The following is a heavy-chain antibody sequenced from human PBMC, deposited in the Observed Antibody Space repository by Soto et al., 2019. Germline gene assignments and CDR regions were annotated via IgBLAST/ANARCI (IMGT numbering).Heavy chain of an antibody. D-gene: IGHD2-2*02. Sequence: QVQLQESGPGLVKPSQTLSLTCTVSGGSISSGDYYWSWIRQPPGKGLEWIGYIYYSGSTYYNPSPKXPXTXXVDTSKNQFSLKLSSVTAADTAVYYCARGNTPVDYWGQGTLVTVSS. J-gene: IGHJ4*02. V-gene: IGHV4-30-4*01. CDR1: GGSISSGDYY. CDR2: IYYSGST. CDR3: ARGNTPVDY.